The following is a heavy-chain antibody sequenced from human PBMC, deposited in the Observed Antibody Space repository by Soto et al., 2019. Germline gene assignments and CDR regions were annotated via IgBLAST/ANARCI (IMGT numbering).Heavy chain of an antibody. CDR2: IYYSGST. D-gene: IGHD6-19*01. J-gene: IGHJ3*02. CDR3: ARDRGDSSGLLDAFDI. V-gene: IGHV4-59*01. Sequence: QVQLQESGPGLVKPSETLSLTCTVSGGSISSYYWSWIRQPPGKGLEWSRYIYYSGSTNYNRSLKSRVTISVDTSKNQCSLKLSSVTAADTAVYYCARDRGDSSGLLDAFDIWGQGTKVTVSS. CDR1: GGSISSYY.